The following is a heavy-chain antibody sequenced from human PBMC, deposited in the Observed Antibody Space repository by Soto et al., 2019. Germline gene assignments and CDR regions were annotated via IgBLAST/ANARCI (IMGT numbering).Heavy chain of an antibody. D-gene: IGHD1-26*01. CDR3: ARDVWETTSRYYGLDL. CDR2: ISGSGGTT. J-gene: IGHJ6*02. V-gene: IGHV3-23*01. CDR1: GFTFSSYA. Sequence: GGSLRLSCAASGFTFSSYAMTWVRQAPGKRLEWVSGISGSGGTTSYTDSVKGRFTISRDNSKKTLFLEMKSLGVEDTAVYFCARDVWETTSRYYGLDLWGLGTTVTVSS.